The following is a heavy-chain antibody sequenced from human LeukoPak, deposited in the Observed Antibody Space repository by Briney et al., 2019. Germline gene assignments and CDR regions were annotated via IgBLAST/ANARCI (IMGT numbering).Heavy chain of an antibody. D-gene: IGHD5-12*01. CDR2: IYYSGST. CDR3: ARSSGPWGYAAHSFDY. J-gene: IGHJ4*02. CDR1: GGSISSYY. V-gene: IGHV4-59*01. Sequence: SETLSLTCTVSGGSISSYYWSWIRQPPGEGLEWIGYIYYSGSTNYNPSLKSRVTISVDTSKNQFSLKLSSVTAADTAVYYCARSSGPWGYAAHSFDYWGQGTLVTVSS.